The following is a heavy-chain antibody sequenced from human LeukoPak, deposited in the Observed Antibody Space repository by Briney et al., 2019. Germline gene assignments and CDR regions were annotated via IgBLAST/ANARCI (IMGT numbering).Heavy chain of an antibody. CDR3: AKVDYYDSSGNYPNWFDP. Sequence: GGSLRLSCAASGLTFSSYWLSWVRQAPGKGLEWVATIKEDGTETYYVHFVEGRFTLSRDNAKNSLYLQMNSLRAEDTAVYYCAKVDYYDSSGNYPNWFDPWGQGTLVTVSS. CDR1: GLTFSSYW. D-gene: IGHD3-22*01. CDR2: IKEDGTET. V-gene: IGHV3-7*03. J-gene: IGHJ5*02.